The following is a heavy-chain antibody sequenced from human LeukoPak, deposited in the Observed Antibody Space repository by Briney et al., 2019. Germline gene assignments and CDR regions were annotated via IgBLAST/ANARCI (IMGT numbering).Heavy chain of an antibody. Sequence: SETLSLTCTVSGGSISSSSYYWGWIRQPPGKGLEWIGSIYYSGSTYYSPSLKSRVTISVDTSKNQFSLKLTSVAAADKAVYYCARLGGGAVAGRDFDYWDQGTLVTVSS. CDR1: GGSISSSSYY. CDR2: IYYSGST. J-gene: IGHJ4*02. D-gene: IGHD6-19*01. CDR3: ARLGGGAVAGRDFDY. V-gene: IGHV4-39*01.